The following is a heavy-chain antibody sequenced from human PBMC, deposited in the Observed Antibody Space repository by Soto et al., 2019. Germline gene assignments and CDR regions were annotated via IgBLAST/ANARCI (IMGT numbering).Heavy chain of an antibody. V-gene: IGHV4-34*01. CDR3: ARHGGYYFDY. CDR2: IGHSGGT. J-gene: IGHJ4*02. CDR1: GGSFSGYY. D-gene: IGHD3-16*01. Sequence: PSETLSLTCAVYGGSFSGYYWSWIRQPPGKGLEWIGEIGHSGGTVYNPSLESRVTISGDSSNNQFSLKLNSVTAADTAVYYCARHGGYYFDYWGQGAPLTVSS.